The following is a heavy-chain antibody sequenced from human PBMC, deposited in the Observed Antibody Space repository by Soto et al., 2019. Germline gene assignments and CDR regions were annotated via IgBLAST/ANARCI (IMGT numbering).Heavy chain of an antibody. J-gene: IGHJ4*02. CDR3: ARGLSVTVFEN. V-gene: IGHV4-31*03. CDR1: GGSISTGGYY. D-gene: IGHD2-21*02. CDR2: IYYGGST. Sequence: QVQLQESGPGLVKPSQTLSLTCTVSGGSISTGGYYWTRIRQHPGKSMEWIGYIYYGGSTYYNSSHKSRVTISVDTSKNQFSLKVCSVTAADTAVYYCARGLSVTVFENWGQGTLGTVSS.